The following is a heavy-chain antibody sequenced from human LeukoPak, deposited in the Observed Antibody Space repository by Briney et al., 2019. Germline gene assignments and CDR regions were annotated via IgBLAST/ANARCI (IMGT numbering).Heavy chain of an antibody. CDR3: ATDYGDHRRSGYYYGMDV. Sequence: ASVTVSCTSSGYTFTIYYMHWVRQAPGQGLEWMGIINPSGGSTSYAQKFQGRVTMTRDTSTSTVYMELSSLRSEDTAVYYCATDYGDHRRSGYYYGMDVWGQGTTVTVSS. CDR1: GYTFTIYY. V-gene: IGHV1-46*01. D-gene: IGHD4-17*01. CDR2: INPSGGST. J-gene: IGHJ6*02.